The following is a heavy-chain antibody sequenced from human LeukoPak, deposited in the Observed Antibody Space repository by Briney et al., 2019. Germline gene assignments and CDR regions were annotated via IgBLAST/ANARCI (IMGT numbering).Heavy chain of an antibody. CDR1: GYTFTGYY. Sequence: ASVKVSCKASGYTFTGYYMHWVRQAPGQGLEWMGWINPNSGDTNYAQKLQGRVTMTTDTSTSTAYMELRSLRSDDTAVYYCARDLVGATDWGQGTLVTVSS. CDR3: ARDLVGATD. D-gene: IGHD1-26*01. CDR2: INPNSGDT. J-gene: IGHJ4*02. V-gene: IGHV1-2*02.